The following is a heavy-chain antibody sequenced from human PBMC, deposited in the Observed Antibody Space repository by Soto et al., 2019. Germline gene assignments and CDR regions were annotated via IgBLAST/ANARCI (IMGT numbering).Heavy chain of an antibody. J-gene: IGHJ4*02. Sequence: QTGGSLRLSCAASGFTFSSYEMNWVRQAPGKGLEWVSYISSGGTTIYYADSVKGRFTISRDNAKNSLDLQMNSLRADDTAIYYCARALDFWSGYLSDWGQGTLVTVSS. CDR2: ISSGGTTI. D-gene: IGHD3-3*01. CDR1: GFTFSSYE. V-gene: IGHV3-48*03. CDR3: ARALDFWSGYLSD.